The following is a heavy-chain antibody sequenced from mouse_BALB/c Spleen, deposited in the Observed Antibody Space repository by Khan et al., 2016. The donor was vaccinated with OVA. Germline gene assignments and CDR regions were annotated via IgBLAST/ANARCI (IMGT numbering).Heavy chain of an antibody. D-gene: IGHD3-2*02. CDR1: GYTFTSYW. J-gene: IGHJ2*01. V-gene: IGHV1S132*01. Sequence: VQLQQSGAELVRPGASVKLSCKTSGYTFTSYWIHWVKQSSGQGLEWIARIYPGTDNTYYNEKLKDKATLSADKSSSTAYMQLSSLKSEDSAVXFEAREEALYYLDYWGQGTTLTVSS. CDR3: AREEALYYLDY. CDR2: IYPGTDNT.